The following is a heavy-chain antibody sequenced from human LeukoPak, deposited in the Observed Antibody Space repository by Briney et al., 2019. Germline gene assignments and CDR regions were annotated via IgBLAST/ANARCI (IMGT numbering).Heavy chain of an antibody. V-gene: IGHV4-39*01. CDR2: IYYSGST. J-gene: IGHJ6*02. Sequence: SETLSLTCTVSGGSISSNSYYWGWIRQPPGKALEWIGSIYYSGSTYYNPSLKSRVTISVDTSKNQFSLKLSSVTAADTAVYYCARPLTAHYGMDVWGQGTTVTVSS. CDR1: GGSISSNSYY. CDR3: ARPLTAHYGMDV. D-gene: IGHD3-16*01.